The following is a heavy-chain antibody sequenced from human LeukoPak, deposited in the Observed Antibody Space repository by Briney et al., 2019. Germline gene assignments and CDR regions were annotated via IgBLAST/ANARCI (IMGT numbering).Heavy chain of an antibody. CDR3: ARQASDYFYYYTDV. CDR1: GGSISSSSYY. Sequence: SETLSLTCTVTGGSISSSSYYWGWSGQPPGKGLEWIGSIYYSGTTYYNPSLESRVTISEDTSKNQFSLMLRSVTAAVTAVYFCARQASDYFYYYTDVWGKGTTVTVSS. CDR2: IYYSGTT. J-gene: IGHJ6*03. V-gene: IGHV4-39*01.